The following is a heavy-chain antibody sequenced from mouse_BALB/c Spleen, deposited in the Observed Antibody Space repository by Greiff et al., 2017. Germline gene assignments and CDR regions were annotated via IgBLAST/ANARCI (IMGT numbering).Heavy chain of an antibody. CDR3: ARDPVTTVEGDY. Sequence: EVKLVESGPGLVKPSQSLSLTCSVTGYSITSGYYWNWIRQFPGNKLEWMGYISYDGSNNYNPSLKNRISITRDTSKNQFFLKLNSVTTEDTATYYCARDPVTTVEGDYWGQGTTLTVSS. CDR1: GYSITSGYY. V-gene: IGHV3-6*02. J-gene: IGHJ2*01. CDR2: ISYDGSN. D-gene: IGHD1-1*01.